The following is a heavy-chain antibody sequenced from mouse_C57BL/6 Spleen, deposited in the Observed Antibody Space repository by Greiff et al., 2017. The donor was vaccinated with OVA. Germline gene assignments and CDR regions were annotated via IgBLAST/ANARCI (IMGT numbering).Heavy chain of an antibody. J-gene: IGHJ3*01. V-gene: IGHV2-2*01. CDR3: ARGGSNYSWFAY. D-gene: IGHD2-5*01. CDR2: IWSGGST. Sequence: QVQLQQSGPGLVQPSQSLSITCTVSGFSLTSYGVHWVRQSPGKGLVWLGVIWSGGSTDYNAAFISRLSISKDNSKSQVFFKMNSLQADDTAIYYCARGGSNYSWFAYWGQGTLVTVSA. CDR1: GFSLTSYG.